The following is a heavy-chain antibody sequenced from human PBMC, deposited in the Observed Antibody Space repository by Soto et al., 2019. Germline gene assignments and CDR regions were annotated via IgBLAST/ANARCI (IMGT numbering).Heavy chain of an antibody. Sequence: GGSLRLSCAASGFTVSSNYMSWVRQAPGKGLEWVSVIYSGGSTYYADSVKGRFTISRDNSKNTLYLQMNSLRAEDTAVYYCAREVYYDLWSGRLNSYYGMDVWGQGTTVTVSS. V-gene: IGHV3-53*01. D-gene: IGHD3-3*01. CDR2: IYSGGST. CDR1: GFTVSSNY. J-gene: IGHJ6*02. CDR3: AREVYYDLWSGRLNSYYGMDV.